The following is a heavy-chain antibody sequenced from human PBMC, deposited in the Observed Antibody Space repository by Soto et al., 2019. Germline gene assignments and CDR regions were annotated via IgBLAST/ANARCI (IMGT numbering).Heavy chain of an antibody. J-gene: IGHJ2*01. CDR3: ARLDYDILTGYYGXDL. CDR2: IDPSDSYT. Sequence: GESLKISCKGSGYSFTSYWISWVRQMPGKGLEWMGRIDPSDSYTNYSPSFQGHVTISADKSISTAYLQWSSLKASDTAMYYCARLDYDILTGYYGXDLWGRGTLVTVSS. CDR1: GYSFTSYW. D-gene: IGHD3-9*01. V-gene: IGHV5-10-1*01.